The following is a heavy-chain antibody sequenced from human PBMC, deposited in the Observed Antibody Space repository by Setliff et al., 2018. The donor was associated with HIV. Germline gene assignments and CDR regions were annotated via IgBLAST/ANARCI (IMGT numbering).Heavy chain of an antibody. J-gene: IGHJ4*02. CDR3: ARGKNPWGVDY. Sequence: KASETLSLTCTVSGYSISSGSYWDWIRQPPGKGLEWIASVYHSGSTFYNPSLRSRDTISVDTSKNQFSLKLSSVSAADTAVYYCARGKNPWGVDYWGQGTLVTVSS. CDR1: GYSISSGSY. D-gene: IGHD3-16*01. V-gene: IGHV4-38-2*02. CDR2: VYHSGST.